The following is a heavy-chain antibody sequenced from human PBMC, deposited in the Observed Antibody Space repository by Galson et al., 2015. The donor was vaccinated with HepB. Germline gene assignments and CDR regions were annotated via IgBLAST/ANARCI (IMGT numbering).Heavy chain of an antibody. V-gene: IGHV1-3*01. J-gene: IGHJ6*03. Sequence: AVKVSCKGAGYGFSNHGIHWVRQAPGRRLEWMGWITAVYDKPKYSQKLQGRVTFTRDRSASTVYMALSSLKSEDTAVYYCAREGGPYYYYFMDVWGTGTTVTVSS. CDR3: AREGGPYYYYFMDV. CDR1: GYGFSNHG. D-gene: IGHD1-26*01. CDR2: ITAVYDKP.